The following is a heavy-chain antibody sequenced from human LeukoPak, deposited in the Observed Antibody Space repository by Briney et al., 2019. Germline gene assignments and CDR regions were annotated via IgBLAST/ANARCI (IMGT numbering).Heavy chain of an antibody. J-gene: IGHJ4*02. CDR2: ISYDGTNK. D-gene: IGHD3-10*01. V-gene: IGHV3-30-3*01. Sequence: GKSLRLSCAASRFTFSRYAMHWVRQAPGKGLEWVAVISYDGTNKYYADSVKGRFTISRDDSKNTLYLQMNSLRAEDTAVYYCAKDRDYGSGSYYIDYWGQGTLVTVSS. CDR3: AKDRDYGSGSYYIDY. CDR1: RFTFSRYA.